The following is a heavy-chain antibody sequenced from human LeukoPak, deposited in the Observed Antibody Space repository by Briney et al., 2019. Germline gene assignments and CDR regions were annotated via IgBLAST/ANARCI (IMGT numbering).Heavy chain of an antibody. CDR2: IRYDGSNK. V-gene: IGHV3-30*02. J-gene: IGHJ4*02. Sequence: PGGSLRLSCAASGFTFSSYGMHWVRQAPGKGLEWVAFIRYDGSNKYYADSVKGRFTISRDNAKNSLYLQMNSLRAEDTAVYYCARDRLVRGVIFDYWGQGTLVTVSS. D-gene: IGHD3-10*01. CDR3: ARDRLVRGVIFDY. CDR1: GFTFSSYG.